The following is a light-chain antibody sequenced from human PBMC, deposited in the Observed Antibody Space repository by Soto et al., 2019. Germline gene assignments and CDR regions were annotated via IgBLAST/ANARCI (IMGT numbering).Light chain of an antibody. J-gene: IGKJ2*01. CDR3: HQYNHWYT. V-gene: IGKV3-15*01. Sequence: EIVLTQSPATLSVSPGERATLSCRASQSVGSNLAWYQQKPGQAPRLLIYGASTRATGIPARFSGSGSGTEFTLTISSLQSEDFAVYYCHQYNHWYTFGQGTKLEIK. CDR2: GAS. CDR1: QSVGSN.